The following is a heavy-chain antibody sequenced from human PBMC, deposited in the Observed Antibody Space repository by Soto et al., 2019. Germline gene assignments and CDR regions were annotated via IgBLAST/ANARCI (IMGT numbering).Heavy chain of an antibody. CDR1: GGSVSTGSYY. CDR2: ISYSGKT. V-gene: IGHV4-61*01. CDR3: ARDRGGRSYYYYGMDV. J-gene: IGHJ6*02. Sequence: PSETLTVTCTASGGSVSTGSYYWSWIRQPPGKGLEWIGYISYSGKTNYNPSLKSRVTISKDTSNNQFSLKLSSVTAADTAVYYCARDRGGRSYYYYGMDVWGQGTTVTVSS. D-gene: IGHD2-15*01.